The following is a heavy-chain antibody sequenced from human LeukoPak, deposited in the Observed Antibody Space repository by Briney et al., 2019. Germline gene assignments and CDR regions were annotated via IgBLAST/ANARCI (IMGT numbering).Heavy chain of an antibody. V-gene: IGHV3-11*06. CDR2: ISSSSSGYT. Sequence: PGGSLRLSCAASGFIFSDYYMSWNRQAPGKGLEWVSYISSSSSGYTNYADSVKGRFTISRDNAKNSLYLQMNSLRVEDTAVYYCARDGGFDSRRYYFDFWGQGTLVTVSS. D-gene: IGHD3-16*01. CDR1: GFIFSDYY. J-gene: IGHJ4*02. CDR3: ARDGGFDSRRYYFDF.